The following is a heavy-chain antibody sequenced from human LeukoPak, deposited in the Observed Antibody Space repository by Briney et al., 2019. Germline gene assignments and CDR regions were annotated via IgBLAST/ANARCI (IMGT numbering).Heavy chain of an antibody. D-gene: IGHD5-12*01. CDR2: ISSTSGFI. V-gene: IGHV3-21*06. CDR3: ARVHSGYGPDYIDH. CDR1: GFTFSSDS. Sequence: GGSLRLSCAASGFTFSSDSMNWVRQAPGKGLKWVSSISSTSGFISYADSVKGRFTISRDNAKSSLYLQMNSLRAEDTALYYCARVHSGYGPDYIDHRGQGTPVTVSS. J-gene: IGHJ4*02.